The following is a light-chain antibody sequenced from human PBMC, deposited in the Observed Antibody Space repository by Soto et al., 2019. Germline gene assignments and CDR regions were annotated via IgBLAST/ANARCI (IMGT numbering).Light chain of an antibody. J-gene: IGLJ1*01. CDR3: ASYAGSRTYV. CDR2: EVT. Sequence: QSVVTQPASVSGSPGQSVTISCSGSDIGNYNLVSWYQHLPGRAPKLLIFEVTMRPSGISDRFSGSKSASTASLTISGLQAEGEGDYYCASYAGSRTYVFGSGTKVTVL. CDR1: SDIGNYNL. V-gene: IGLV2-23*02.